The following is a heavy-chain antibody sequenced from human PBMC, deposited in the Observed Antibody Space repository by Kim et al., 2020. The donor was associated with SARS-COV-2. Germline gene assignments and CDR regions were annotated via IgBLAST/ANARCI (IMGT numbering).Heavy chain of an antibody. J-gene: IGHJ4*02. V-gene: IGHV1-46*01. Sequence: TRYAQKFQGRVTMTRDTSTSTVYMELSSLRSEDTAVYYCARKKGSAACDYWGQGTLVTVSS. D-gene: IGHD1-26*01. CDR3: ARKKGSAACDY. CDR2: T.